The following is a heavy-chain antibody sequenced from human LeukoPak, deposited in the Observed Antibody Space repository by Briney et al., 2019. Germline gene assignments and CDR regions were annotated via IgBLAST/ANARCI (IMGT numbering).Heavy chain of an antibody. Sequence: GGSLRLSCAASGFTFSDYYMSWIRQAPGKGLEWVSYISSSGSTIYYADSVKGRFTISRDNAKNSLYLQMNSLRAEDTAVYYCARCKKQLWSSLVSAFDIWGQGTMVTVSS. V-gene: IGHV3-11*04. D-gene: IGHD5-18*01. CDR1: GFTFSDYY. CDR3: ARCKKQLWSSLVSAFDI. J-gene: IGHJ3*02. CDR2: ISSSGSTI.